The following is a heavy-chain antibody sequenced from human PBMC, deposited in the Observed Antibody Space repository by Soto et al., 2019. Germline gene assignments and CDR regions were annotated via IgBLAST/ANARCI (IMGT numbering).Heavy chain of an antibody. CDR3: AKEPPPYSGSYPLNFAY. J-gene: IGHJ4*02. Sequence: QVQLVESGGGVVQPGRSLRLSCAASGFTFSSYGMHWVRQAPGKGLEWVAVISYDGSNKYYADSVKGRFTISRDNSKNTLYLQMNSLRDEDTAVYYCAKEPPPYSGSYPLNFAYWGQGTLVTVSS. CDR1: GFTFSSYG. D-gene: IGHD1-26*01. V-gene: IGHV3-30*18. CDR2: ISYDGSNK.